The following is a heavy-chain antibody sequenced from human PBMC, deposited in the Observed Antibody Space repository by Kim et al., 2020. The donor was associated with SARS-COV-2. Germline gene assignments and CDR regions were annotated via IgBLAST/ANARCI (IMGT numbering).Heavy chain of an antibody. CDR1: GFTFSSYW. Sequence: GGSLRLSCAASGFTFSSYWMHWVRQAPGKGLVWVSRINSDGSSTSYADSVKGRFTISRDNAKNTLYLQMNSLRAEDTAVYYCARGIRYSSGWPSYYYYGMDVWGQGTTVTVSS. CDR3: ARGIRYSSGWPSYYYYGMDV. CDR2: INSDGSST. V-gene: IGHV3-74*01. D-gene: IGHD6-19*01. J-gene: IGHJ6*02.